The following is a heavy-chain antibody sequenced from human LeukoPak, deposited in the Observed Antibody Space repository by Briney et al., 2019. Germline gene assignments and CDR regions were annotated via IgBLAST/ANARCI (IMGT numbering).Heavy chain of an antibody. V-gene: IGHV3-23*01. Sequence: PGGSLRLSCAASGFTFSSYAMDWVRQAPGKGLEWVSAISGSGGSTYYADSVKGRFTISRDNSKNTLYLQVNSLRADDTAVYYCAKDKDYYDSSGNFGNPTVFDYWGQGTLVTVSS. D-gene: IGHD3-22*01. CDR3: AKDKDYYDSSGNFGNPTVFDY. CDR1: GFTFSSYA. CDR2: ISGSGGST. J-gene: IGHJ4*02.